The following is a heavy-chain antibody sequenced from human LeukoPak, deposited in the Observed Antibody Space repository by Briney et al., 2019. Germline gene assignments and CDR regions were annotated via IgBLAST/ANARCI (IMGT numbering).Heavy chain of an antibody. CDR2: INSDGSST. CDR1: GFTFSSYW. CDR3: ARESNFGYYDFWSGGMVIPSDFDY. D-gene: IGHD3-3*01. J-gene: IGHJ4*02. Sequence: PGGSLRLSCAASGFTFSSYWMHWVRQAPGKGLVWVSRINSDGSSTSYADSVKGRFTISRDNAKNTPYLQMNSLRAEDTAVYYCARESNFGYYDFWSGGMVIPSDFDYWGQGTLVTVSS. V-gene: IGHV3-74*01.